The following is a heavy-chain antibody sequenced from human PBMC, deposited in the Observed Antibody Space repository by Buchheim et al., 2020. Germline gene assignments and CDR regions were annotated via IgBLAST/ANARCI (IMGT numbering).Heavy chain of an antibody. J-gene: IGHJ4*02. CDR3: AKSGYHD. CDR2: ISYDGSNK. CDR1: GFTFSSYG. D-gene: IGHD5-12*01. Sequence: QVQLVESGEGVVQPGRSLRLSCAASGFTFSSYGMHWVRQAPGTGLEWVAVISYDGSNKYYADSVKGRFTISRDNSKNTLYLQMNSLRAEDTAVYYCAKSGYHDWGQGTL. V-gene: IGHV3-30*18.